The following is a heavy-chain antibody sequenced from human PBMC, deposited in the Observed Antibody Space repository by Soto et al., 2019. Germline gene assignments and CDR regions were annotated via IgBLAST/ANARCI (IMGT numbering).Heavy chain of an antibody. CDR2: IGGSGVST. CDR3: ATMATASRHFDY. V-gene: IGHV3-23*01. CDR1: GFTFSRYA. D-gene: IGHD5-18*01. J-gene: IGHJ4*02. Sequence: PGGSLRLSCAASGFTFSRYAMSWVRQAPGKELEWVSVIGGSGVSTFYADSVRGRFTISRDNSKNTLYLQMNSLRAEDTALYYCATMATASRHFDYWGQGTLVTVSS.